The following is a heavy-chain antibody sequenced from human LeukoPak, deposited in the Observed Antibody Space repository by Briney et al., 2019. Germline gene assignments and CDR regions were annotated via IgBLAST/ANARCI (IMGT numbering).Heavy chain of an antibody. D-gene: IGHD3-10*01. CDR1: GGTFSSYA. Sequence: APVKVSCKASGGTFSSYAISWVRQAPGQGLEWMGGIIPIFGTANYAQKFQGRVTITADKSTSTAYMELSSLRSEDTAVYYCAATDYYGSGSYYIIPYYFDYWGQGTLVTVSS. CDR2: IIPIFGTA. V-gene: IGHV1-69*06. J-gene: IGHJ4*02. CDR3: AATDYYGSGSYYIIPYYFDY.